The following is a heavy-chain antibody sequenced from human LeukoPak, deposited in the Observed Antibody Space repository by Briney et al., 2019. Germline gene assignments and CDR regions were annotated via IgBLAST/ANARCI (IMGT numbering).Heavy chain of an antibody. V-gene: IGHV3-9*01. D-gene: IGHD3-3*01. CDR2: SSWNSGSI. J-gene: IGHJ6*03. CDR1: VLTFDDYA. Sequence: PGRSLRLSCAASVLTFDDYAMHWVRQAPGKGLDGVSRSSWNSGSIGYADSVKRRFTISRDNANNSLYLQMNSLRAEDTALYYCKKGGGFWSGPPTDYYSMDVWGKGTTVTASS. CDR3: KKGGGFWSGPPTDYYSMDV.